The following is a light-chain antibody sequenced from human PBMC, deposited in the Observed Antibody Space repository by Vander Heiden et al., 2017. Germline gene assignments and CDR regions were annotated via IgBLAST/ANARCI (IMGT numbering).Light chain of an antibody. CDR2: LGS. CDR1: KSLLHSNRNNY. CDR3: RQALQTPRT. J-gene: IGKJ1*01. Sequence: DIALTQPPLSPPVIPGEPVSISCTCTKSLLHSNRNNYLDWYLQKPGQSPQLLIYLGSFRASGVPDRFRGSGSGAHFTLFISRVEAEDVGVYYCRQALQTPRTFGQGTKVEIK. V-gene: IGKV2-28*01.